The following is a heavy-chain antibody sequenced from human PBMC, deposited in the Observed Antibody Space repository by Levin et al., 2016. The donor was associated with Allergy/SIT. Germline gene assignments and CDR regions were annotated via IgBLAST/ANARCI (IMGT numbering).Heavy chain of an antibody. Sequence: GESLKISCAASGFTFSSYGMHWVRQAPGKGLEWVAVIWYDGSNKYYADSVKGRFTISRDNSKNTLYLQMNSLRAEDTAVYYCVRGYCSGGSCSYGADAFDIWGQGTMVTVSS. J-gene: IGHJ3*02. CDR2: IWYDGSNK. CDR1: GFTFSSYG. D-gene: IGHD2-15*01. CDR3: VRGYCSGGSCSYGADAFDI. V-gene: IGHV3-33*01.